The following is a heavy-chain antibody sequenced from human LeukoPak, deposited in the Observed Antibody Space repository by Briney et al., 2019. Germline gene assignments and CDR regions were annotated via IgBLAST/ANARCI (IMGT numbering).Heavy chain of an antibody. CDR1: GFTFSSYG. CDR2: ISYDGSHK. J-gene: IGHJ4*02. V-gene: IGHV3-30*03. Sequence: GGSLRLSCAASGFTFSSYGMHWVRQAPGKGLEWVAVISYDGSHKYSADSVKGRFTISRDNSKNTLYLQMHSLRAEDTAVYYCARDMRPNDYNSSGEGVRYYFDYWGQGTLVTVSS. CDR3: ARDMRPNDYNSSGEGVRYYFDY. D-gene: IGHD3-22*01.